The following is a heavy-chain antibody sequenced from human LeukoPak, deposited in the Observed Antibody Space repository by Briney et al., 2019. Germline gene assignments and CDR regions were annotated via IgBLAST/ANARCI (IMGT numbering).Heavy chain of an antibody. CDR3: ARGPKHYYDSSGYYEGSYYFDY. CDR1: GGSFSGYY. V-gene: IGHV4-34*01. Sequence: SETLSLTCAVYGGSFSGYYWSWIRQPPGKGLEWIGEINHSGSTNYNPSLKSRVTISVDTSKNQFSLKLSSVTAADTAVHYCARGPKHYYDSSGYYEGSYYFDYWGQGTLVTVSS. D-gene: IGHD3-22*01. CDR2: INHSGST. J-gene: IGHJ4*02.